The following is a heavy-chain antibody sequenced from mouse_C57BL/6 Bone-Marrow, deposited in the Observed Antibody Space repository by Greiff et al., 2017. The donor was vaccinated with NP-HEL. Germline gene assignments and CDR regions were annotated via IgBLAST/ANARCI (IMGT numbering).Heavy chain of an antibody. CDR2: IWRGGST. CDR3: AKNLYYGSSYWYFDV. D-gene: IGHD1-1*01. J-gene: IGHJ1*03. V-gene: IGHV2-5*01. CDR1: GFSLTSYG. Sequence: QVQLQQSGPGLVQPSQSLSITCTVSGFSLTSYGVHWVRQSPGKGLEWLGVIWRGGSTDYTAAFMSRLSITKDNSKSQVFFKMISLQADDTAIYYCAKNLYYGSSYWYFDVWGTGTTVTVSS.